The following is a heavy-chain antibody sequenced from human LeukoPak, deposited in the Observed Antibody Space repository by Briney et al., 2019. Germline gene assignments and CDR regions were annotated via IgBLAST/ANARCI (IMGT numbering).Heavy chain of an antibody. J-gene: IGHJ3*02. D-gene: IGHD2-15*01. CDR1: GGSITSGGYS. V-gene: IGHV4-61*02. Sequence: SETLSLTCTVSGGSITSGGYSWNWIRQPAGKGLEWIGRIYTSGSVNYNPSLKSRVTFSVDTSKNHFSLNLTSVTAADTAIYYCARTLLPSIHEAFHIWGQGTTVTVSS. CDR2: IYTSGSV. CDR3: ARTLLPSIHEAFHI.